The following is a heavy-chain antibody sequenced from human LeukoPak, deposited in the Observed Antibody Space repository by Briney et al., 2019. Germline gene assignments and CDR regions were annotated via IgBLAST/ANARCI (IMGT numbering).Heavy chain of an antibody. D-gene: IGHD6-19*01. Sequence: ASVKVSCKASGYTFTGYYIHWVRQAPGQGLEWMGWINSNSGGTDYAQKFRGRVTMTRDTSISTAYMELSRLRSDDTAVYYCARAGSGWPIDSWGQGTLVTVSS. J-gene: IGHJ4*02. CDR1: GYTFTGYY. CDR3: ARAGSGWPIDS. V-gene: IGHV1-2*02. CDR2: INSNSGGT.